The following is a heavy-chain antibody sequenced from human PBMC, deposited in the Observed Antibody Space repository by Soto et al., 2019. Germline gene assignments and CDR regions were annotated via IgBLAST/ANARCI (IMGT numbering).Heavy chain of an antibody. CDR2: IYPGDSDT. Sequence: YMKISRKGSGYSFTSYWIGWVRQMPGKGLAGMGVIYPGDSDTRFSPSFQGQVSISADKSISTAYLQWSSLKASDTAMYYCASHRWGHYGMDVWGQGTTVTFSS. CDR3: ASHRWGHYGMDV. D-gene: IGHD3-16*01. V-gene: IGHV5-51*01. J-gene: IGHJ6*02. CDR1: GYSFTSYW.